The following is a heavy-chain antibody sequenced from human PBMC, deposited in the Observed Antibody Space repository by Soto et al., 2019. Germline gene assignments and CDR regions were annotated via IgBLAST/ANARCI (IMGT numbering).Heavy chain of an antibody. V-gene: IGHV1-18*01. CDR3: ARLEDYGSGSYYPTYYMDV. CDR1: GYTFTSYG. Sequence: ASVKVSCKASGYTFTSYGISWVRQAPGQGLEWMGWISAYNGNTNYAQKLQGRVTMTTDTSASTAYMELRSLRFDDTAVYYFARLEDYGSGSYYPTYYMDVWGKGTTVTVSS. CDR2: ISAYNGNT. D-gene: IGHD3-10*01. J-gene: IGHJ6*03.